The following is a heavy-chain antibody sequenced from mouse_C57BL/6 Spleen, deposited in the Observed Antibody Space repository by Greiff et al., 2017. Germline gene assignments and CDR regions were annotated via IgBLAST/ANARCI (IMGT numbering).Heavy chain of an antibody. Sequence: VQLQQSGAELVKPGASVKMSCKASGYTFTSYWITWVKQRPGQGLEWIGDIYPGSGSPNYNEKFKSKATLTVDTSSSTAYMQLSSLTSEDSAVYYCARQGLGSSGVFAYWGQGTLVTVSA. V-gene: IGHV1-55*01. D-gene: IGHD1-1*01. J-gene: IGHJ3*01. CDR3: ARQGLGSSGVFAY. CDR2: IYPGSGSP. CDR1: GYTFTSYW.